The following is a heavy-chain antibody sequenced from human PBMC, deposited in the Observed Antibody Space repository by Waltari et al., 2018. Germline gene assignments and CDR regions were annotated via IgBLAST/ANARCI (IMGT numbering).Heavy chain of an antibody. V-gene: IGHV5-10-1*03. CDR2: IYPSYSYT. Sequence: EVQLVQSGAEVRKPGESLKISCNASGYKFTTYWINWVRQMPGKGLEWMGSIYPSYSYTKYSPSFQGHVSISIDKSISTSYLQWTSLKASDTAIYYCATGRYSSGWYNWGQGTLVTVSS. CDR3: ATGRYSSGWYN. J-gene: IGHJ4*02. D-gene: IGHD6-19*01. CDR1: GYKFTTYW.